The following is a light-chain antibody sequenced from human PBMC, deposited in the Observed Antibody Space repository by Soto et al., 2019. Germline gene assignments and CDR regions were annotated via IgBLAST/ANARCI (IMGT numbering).Light chain of an antibody. V-gene: IGLV1-40*01. CDR1: SSNIGAGYD. Sequence: QAVLTQPPSVSGAPGQRVTISCTGSSSNIGAGYDVHWYQQLPGTAPKLLIYDNNHRPSGVPDRFSGSKSGNTASLTVSGLQAEDEADYYCNSYAGSNNYVIFGGGTKLTVL. CDR2: DNN. CDR3: NSYAGSNNYVI. J-gene: IGLJ2*01.